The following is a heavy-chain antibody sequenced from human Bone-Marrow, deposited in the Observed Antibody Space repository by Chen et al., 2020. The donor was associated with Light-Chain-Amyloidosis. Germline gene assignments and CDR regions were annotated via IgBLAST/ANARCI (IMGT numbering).Heavy chain of an antibody. D-gene: IGHD3-10*01. CDR2: MPTDVTKT. V-gene: IGHV3-74*01. J-gene: IGHJ4*02. Sequence: EVQLVESGGALVQPGGSLRLSCAASGFTLNTYWMHWARQPPGGGLVWVARMPTDVTKTVYADSVKGRFTVSRDDAKNTLYLEMNSLRVEDTGLYFCARDRGRFSYNRGGLDSWGQGTLVTVSS. CDR1: GFTLNTYW. CDR3: ARDRGRFSYNRGGLDS.